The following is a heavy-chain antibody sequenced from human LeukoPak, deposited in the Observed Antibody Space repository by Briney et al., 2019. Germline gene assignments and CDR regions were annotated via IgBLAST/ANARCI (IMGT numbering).Heavy chain of an antibody. V-gene: IGHV5-51*01. D-gene: IGHD6-19*01. CDR1: GYSFTSYW. CDR3: ARHESSGWYYFDY. J-gene: IGHJ4*02. CDR2: IYPGDSDT. Sequence: RGESLKISCKGSGYSFTSYWIGWVRQMPGKGLEWMGIIYPGDSDTRYSPSFQGQVTISADKSISTAYLQWSSLKTSDTAMYYCARHESSGWYYFDYWGQGTLVTVSS.